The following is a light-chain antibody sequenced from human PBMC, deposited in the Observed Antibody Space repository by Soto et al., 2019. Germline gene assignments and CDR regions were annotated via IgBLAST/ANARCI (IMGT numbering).Light chain of an antibody. CDR3: ATWDTSLSGGTWV. CDR1: GSNIGNNY. V-gene: IGLV1-51*01. CDR2: DNT. J-gene: IGLJ3*02. Sequence: QSVLTQPPSVSAAPGQKVTISCSGSGSNIGNNYVSWYQQFQGTAPKLLIYDNTQRPSGIPDRFSGAKSATSATLGITGLQTGDDADYYCATWDTSLSGGTWVFGGGTKLTVL.